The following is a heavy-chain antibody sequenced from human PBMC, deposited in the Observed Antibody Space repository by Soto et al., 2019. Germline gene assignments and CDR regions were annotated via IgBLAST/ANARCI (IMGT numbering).Heavy chain of an antibody. Sequence: PGGSLRLSCAASGFTFSSYSMNWVRQAPGKGLEWVSYISSSSSTIYYADSVKGRFTISRDNAKNSLYLQMNSLRDEDTAVYYCARDGWVRAVDRTGYYYGMDVWGQGPKVTVYS. CDR1: GFTFSSYS. V-gene: IGHV3-48*02. D-gene: IGHD6-19*01. J-gene: IGHJ6*02. CDR2: ISSSSSTI. CDR3: ARDGWVRAVDRTGYYYGMDV.